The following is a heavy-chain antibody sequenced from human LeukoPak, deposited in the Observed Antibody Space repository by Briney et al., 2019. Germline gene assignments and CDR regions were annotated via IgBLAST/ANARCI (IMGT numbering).Heavy chain of an antibody. V-gene: IGHV4-34*01. Sequence: SETLSLPCAAYGVSFSGYYWSWIRQPPGKGLEWIGEINHSGSTNYNPSLKSRVTISVDTSKNQFSLKLSSVTAADTAVYYCARGYSRPAKLWFERQQLALDYWGQGTLVTVSS. CDR1: GVSFSGYY. D-gene: IGHD6-13*01. CDR2: INHSGST. CDR3: ARGYSRPAKLWFERQQLALDY. J-gene: IGHJ4*02.